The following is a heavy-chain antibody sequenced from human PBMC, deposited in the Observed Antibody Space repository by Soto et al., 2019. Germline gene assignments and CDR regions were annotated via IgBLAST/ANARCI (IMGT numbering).Heavy chain of an antibody. CDR3: AREGWGSGRALDV. D-gene: IGHD3-10*01. J-gene: IGHJ6*02. Sequence: QVQLVESGGGVVQPGRSLRLSCAASGFTFSSYAMHWVRQAPGKGLEWVAVISYDGSTKYYADSVKGRFTISRDNSKNTLYLQMNSLRAEDTAGYYCAREGWGSGRALDVWGQGTTVTVSS. CDR2: ISYDGSTK. CDR1: GFTFSSYA. V-gene: IGHV3-30-3*01.